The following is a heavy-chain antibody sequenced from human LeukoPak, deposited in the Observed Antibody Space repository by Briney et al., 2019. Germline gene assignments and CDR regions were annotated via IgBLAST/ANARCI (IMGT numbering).Heavy chain of an antibody. V-gene: IGHV3-53*01. CDR1: GFTGSGTH. D-gene: IGHD6-19*01. J-gene: IGHJ5*02. Sequence: GSLRLSCAASGFTGSGTHRSWVRQAAGKGWEWVSTIYDAGSTSYADSVKGRFTISRDNSKNTLFLQMNSLRADDTAVYYCAGATKWLAHDLWGQGTLVTVSS. CDR2: IYDAGST. CDR3: AGATKWLAHDL.